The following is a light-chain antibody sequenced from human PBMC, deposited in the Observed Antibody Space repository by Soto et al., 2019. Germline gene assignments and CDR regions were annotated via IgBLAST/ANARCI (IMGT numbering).Light chain of an antibody. Sequence: QSVLTQPASLSVSPGQSITISCTGTSSDVGGYNYVSWYQHHPGKAPKLMIYDVSNRPSGVSNRFSGSKSGNTASLIISGLQAEDEADYYCSSYTSSSTLSTYVFGTGTKVTVL. CDR3: SSYTSSSTLSTYV. CDR1: SSDVGGYNY. CDR2: DVS. J-gene: IGLJ1*01. V-gene: IGLV2-14*03.